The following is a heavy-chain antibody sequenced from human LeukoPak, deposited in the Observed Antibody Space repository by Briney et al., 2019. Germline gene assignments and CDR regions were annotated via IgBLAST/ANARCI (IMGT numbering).Heavy chain of an antibody. D-gene: IGHD2/OR15-2a*01. CDR2: IYHSGST. CDR1: GGSISSSFYY. CDR3: ARNDYFGINNGMDV. V-gene: IGHV4-39*01. Sequence: SETLSLTCTVSGGSISSSFYYWGWIRQPPGKGLEWIGSIYHSGSTYYNPSLKSRVTISVDTSRNQFSLNLSSVTAADTAVYYCARNDYFGINNGMDVWGQGTTVTVS. J-gene: IGHJ6*02.